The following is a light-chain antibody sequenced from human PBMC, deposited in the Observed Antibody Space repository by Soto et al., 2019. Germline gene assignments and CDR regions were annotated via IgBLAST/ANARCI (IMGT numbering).Light chain of an antibody. Sequence: QSALTQPASVSGSPGQSITISCTGTSSDVGGYNYVSWYQQHPGKAPKLMIYEVSNRPSGVSNRFSGSKSGNTASLTISGLQAEDEADYYCSSYTSSSIDYVFVTGTKLTAL. CDR1: SSDVGGYNY. CDR2: EVS. CDR3: SSYTSSSIDYV. V-gene: IGLV2-14*01. J-gene: IGLJ1*01.